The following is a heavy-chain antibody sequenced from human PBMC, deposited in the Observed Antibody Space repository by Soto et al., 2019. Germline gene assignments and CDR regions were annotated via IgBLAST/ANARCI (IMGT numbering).Heavy chain of an antibody. CDR2: IRDRTNGYAT. J-gene: IGHJ3*02. CDR3: TRVDAPGDRAFDI. CDR1: GFSISGSG. Sequence: EVQQVESGGGLVQPGGSLRLSCAASGFSISGSGIHWVRQASGKGLEWVARIRDRTNGYATGFAASVQGRFSISRDDSKNTAFLQMNSLNAEDTAVNYCTRVDAPGDRAFDIWGQGTMVTVSS. V-gene: IGHV3-73*01.